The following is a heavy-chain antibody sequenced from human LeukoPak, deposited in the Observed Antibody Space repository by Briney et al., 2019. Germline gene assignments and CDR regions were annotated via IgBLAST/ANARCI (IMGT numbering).Heavy chain of an antibody. D-gene: IGHD3-10*01. J-gene: IGHJ5*02. Sequence: ASVKVSCKASGYTFTSYGISWVRQAPGQGLEWMGWISAYNGNTNYAQKLQGRVTMTTDTSTSTAYMELRSLRSDDTAVYYCAREHYGSGVNWLDPWGQGTLVTVSS. CDR2: ISAYNGNT. CDR3: AREHYGSGVNWLDP. V-gene: IGHV1-18*01. CDR1: GYTFTSYG.